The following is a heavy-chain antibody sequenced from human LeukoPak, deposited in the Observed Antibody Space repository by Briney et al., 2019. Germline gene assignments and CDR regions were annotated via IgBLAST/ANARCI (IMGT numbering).Heavy chain of an antibody. CDR2: IRYDGRNK. V-gene: IGHV3-30*02. J-gene: IGHJ5*01. CDR3: AKDSGWYTHDS. D-gene: IGHD6-19*01. Sequence: TGGSQRLSCAASGFTFSNYGMHWLRQAPGKGLEWVGFIRYDGRNKYYADFVKGRFTISRDNSKNTLYLQMNSLRAEDTAVYYCAKDSGWYTHDSWGQGTLVTVSS. CDR1: GFTFSNYG.